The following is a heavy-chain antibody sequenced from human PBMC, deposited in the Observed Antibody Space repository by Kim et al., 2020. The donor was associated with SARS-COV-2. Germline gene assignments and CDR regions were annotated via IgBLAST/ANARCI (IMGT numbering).Heavy chain of an antibody. D-gene: IGHD2-2*01. Sequence: GGSLRLSCAVSGIPFSNAWMNWVRQTPGQGLEWIGRIKSKTDGGTADYAAPVKGRFTISRDDSKNTLYLLMNSLKTEDSGVYYCTTVSMRWGQGTLVTVSS. CDR2: IKSKTDGGTA. J-gene: IGHJ4*02. V-gene: IGHV3-15*01. CDR1: GIPFSNAW. CDR3: TTVSMR.